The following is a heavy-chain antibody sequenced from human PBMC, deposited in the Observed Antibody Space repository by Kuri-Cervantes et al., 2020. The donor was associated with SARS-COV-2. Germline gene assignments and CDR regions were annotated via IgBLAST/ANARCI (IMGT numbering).Heavy chain of an antibody. J-gene: IGHJ5*02. V-gene: IGHV3-7*01. D-gene: IGHD3-3*01. CDR1: GFTFSSYW. CDR3: ARNGYYTYYNWFDP. CDR2: IKQDGSVR. Sequence: GGSLRLSCAVSGFTFSSYWMSWVRQAPGKGLEWVANIKQDGSVRYYVDSLKDRFTISRDNAKNSLYLQMNSLKAEDTAVDYCARNGYYTYYNWFDPWGQGTLVTVSS.